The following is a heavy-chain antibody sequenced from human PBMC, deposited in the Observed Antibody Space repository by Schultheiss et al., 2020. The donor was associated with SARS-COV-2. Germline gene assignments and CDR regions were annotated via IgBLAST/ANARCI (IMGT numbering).Heavy chain of an antibody. Sequence: SVKVSCKASGYTFTSYDINWVRQATGQGLEWMGGIIPIFGTANYAQKFQGRVTITADESTSTAYMELSSLRSEDTAVYYCASTTTFANAFDIWGQGTMVTVSS. J-gene: IGHJ3*02. CDR2: IIPIFGTA. CDR1: GYTFTSYD. D-gene: IGHD3-16*01. V-gene: IGHV1-69*13. CDR3: ASTTTFANAFDI.